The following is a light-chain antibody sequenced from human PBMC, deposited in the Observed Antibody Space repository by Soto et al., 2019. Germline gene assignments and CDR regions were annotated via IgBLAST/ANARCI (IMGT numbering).Light chain of an antibody. J-gene: IGLJ1*01. CDR3: AAWDDSLSEV. CDR1: SSNIGINY. V-gene: IGLV1-47*01. Sequence: QSVLTQPPSASGTPGQRVTISCSGSSSNIGINYVYWYQHLPGTAPKLLIYRDNQRPSGVPDRFSGSKSGTSASLAISGLRSDDEADYYCAAWDDSLSEVFGSGTKLTVL. CDR2: RDN.